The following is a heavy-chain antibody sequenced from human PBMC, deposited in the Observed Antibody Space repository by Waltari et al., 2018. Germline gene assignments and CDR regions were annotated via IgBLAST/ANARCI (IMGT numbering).Heavy chain of an antibody. CDR1: GYTFTDFS. CDR2: INPSGGGT. Sequence: QVQLVQSGAEVKRPGAAVKVSCKASGYTFTDFSMHWVRQAPGQGLEWMGIINPSGGGTTYTQKFQDRVTMTRDTSTNTVYMELSSLRSEDTAMYYCARAGTTLIWGVAEWGQGTLVTVSS. D-gene: IGHD3-10*01. V-gene: IGHV1-46*01. CDR3: ARAGTTLIWGVAE. J-gene: IGHJ4*02.